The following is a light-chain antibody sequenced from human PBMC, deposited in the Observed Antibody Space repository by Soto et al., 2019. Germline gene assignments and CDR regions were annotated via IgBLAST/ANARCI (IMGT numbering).Light chain of an antibody. CDR2: KAS. CDR1: QTISSW. CDR3: QHYNSYSTLPMYT. V-gene: IGKV1-5*03. Sequence: DIQMTQSPSTLSGSVGDRVTITCRASQTISSWLAWYQQKPGKAPKLLIYKASTLKSGVPSRFSGSGSGTEFTLTISSLQPDDFATYYCQHYNSYSTLPMYTFGQGTKVDIK. J-gene: IGKJ2*01.